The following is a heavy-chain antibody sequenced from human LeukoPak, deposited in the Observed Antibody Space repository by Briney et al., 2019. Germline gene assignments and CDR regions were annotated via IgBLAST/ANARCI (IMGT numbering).Heavy chain of an antibody. CDR2: IRNKVNSYTT. Sequence: GGSLRLSCAASGFTFSDHYMDWVRQAPGRGLEWVGRIRNKVNSYTTQYAASVKGRFTISRDDSKSSLYLQMNSLKTEDTAVYYCSRPGSYYFKYLDVWGRGTTVTVSS. CDR3: SRPGSYYFKYLDV. V-gene: IGHV3-72*01. J-gene: IGHJ6*03. D-gene: IGHD1-26*01. CDR1: GFTFSDHY.